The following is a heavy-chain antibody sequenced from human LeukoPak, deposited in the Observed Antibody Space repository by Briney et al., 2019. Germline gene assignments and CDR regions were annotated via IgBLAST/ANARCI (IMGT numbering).Heavy chain of an antibody. J-gene: IGHJ3*02. CDR2: IYHSGST. CDR3: ARGAFGVLLSAFDI. Sequence: DTLSLTCTVSGYSISSGYYWGWIRQPPGKGLEWIGNIYHSGSTYSNPSLKSRVIISVDTSKNQFSLKLSSVTAADTAVYWCARGAFGVLLSAFDIWGQGTMVTVSS. CDR1: GYSISSGYY. V-gene: IGHV4-38-2*02. D-gene: IGHD3-3*01.